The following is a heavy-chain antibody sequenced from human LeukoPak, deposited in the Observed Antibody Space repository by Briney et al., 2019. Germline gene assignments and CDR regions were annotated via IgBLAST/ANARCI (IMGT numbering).Heavy chain of an antibody. CDR2: IYTDSTV. CDR3: ARASSSPFDF. CDR1: GFTFKNYE. D-gene: IGHD2/OR15-2a*01. Sequence: PGGSLRLSCAASGFTFKNYEFSWVRQAPGKGLEWVSHIYTDSTVYQADSVKGRFTISRDNAKNSLYLQMNGLRAEDTAVYYCARASSSPFDFWGQGTLVTVSS. J-gene: IGHJ4*02. V-gene: IGHV3-48*03.